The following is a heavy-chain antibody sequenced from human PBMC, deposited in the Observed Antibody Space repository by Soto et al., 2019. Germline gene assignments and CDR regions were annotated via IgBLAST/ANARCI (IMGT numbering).Heavy chain of an antibody. V-gene: IGHV4-39*01. Sequence: SETLSLTYTVSGGSISSSSYYWGWIRQPPGKGLEWIGSIYYSGSTYYNPSLKSRVTISVDTSKNQFSLKLSSVTAADTAVYYCARQAVAGARSDYWGQGTLVTVSS. D-gene: IGHD6-19*01. CDR1: GGSISSSSYY. CDR2: IYYSGST. CDR3: ARQAVAGARSDY. J-gene: IGHJ4*02.